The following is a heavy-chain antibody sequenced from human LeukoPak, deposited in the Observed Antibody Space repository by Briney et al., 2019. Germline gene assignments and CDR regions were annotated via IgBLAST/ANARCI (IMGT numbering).Heavy chain of an antibody. Sequence: GGSLRLSCAASGFTFSYYAMSWVRQAPGKGLEWVSYISSSSTIYYADSVKGRFTISRDNAKNSLYLQMNSLRAEDTAVYYCARGPLTEYYYYYMDVWGKGTTVTVSS. V-gene: IGHV3-69-1*01. CDR2: ISSSSTI. J-gene: IGHJ6*03. CDR1: GFTFSYYA. CDR3: ARGPLTEYYYYYMDV. D-gene: IGHD7-27*01.